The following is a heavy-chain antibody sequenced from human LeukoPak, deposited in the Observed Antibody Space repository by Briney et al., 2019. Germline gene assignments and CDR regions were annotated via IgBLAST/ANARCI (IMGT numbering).Heavy chain of an antibody. D-gene: IGHD2-2*01. Sequence: GGSLRLSCAASGFTFSTYAMSWVRQAPGKGLEWVSAISGSGGSTYYADSVKGRFTISRDNSKNTLYLQMNSLRAEDTAVYYCAKVSGPIVVPAAMGPHFGYWGQGTLVTVSS. CDR3: AKVSGPIVVPAAMGPHFGY. J-gene: IGHJ4*02. CDR1: GFTFSTYA. V-gene: IGHV3-23*01. CDR2: ISGSGGST.